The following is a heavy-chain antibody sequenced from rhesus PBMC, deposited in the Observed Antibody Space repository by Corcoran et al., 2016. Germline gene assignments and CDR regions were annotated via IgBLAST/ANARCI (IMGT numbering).Heavy chain of an antibody. CDR3: ATSMRGGS. J-gene: IGHJ4*01. V-gene: IGHV4-80*01. CDR1: GGSFSSYW. D-gene: IGHD5-42*01. Sequence: QVQLKESGPGLVKPSETLYLTCAVSGGSFSSYWWSWIRQPPGKGMEWIGEISGNRRSTNYNPSLKSRVTKSKDAAKNQCSLMLSAVAAADTAGYDCATSMRGGSWGQGLRVTVSS. CDR2: ISGNRRST.